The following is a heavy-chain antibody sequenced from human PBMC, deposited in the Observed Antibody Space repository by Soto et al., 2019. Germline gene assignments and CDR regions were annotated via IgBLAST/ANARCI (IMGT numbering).Heavy chain of an antibody. V-gene: IGHV1-2*04. D-gene: IGHD3-10*01. CDR1: GYTFTGYY. CDR3: ARQPRGPYYYYYGTDV. J-gene: IGHJ6*02. CDR2: INPNSGGT. Sequence: ASVKVSCKASGYTFTGYYMHWVRQAPGQGLEWMGWINPNSGGTNYAQKFQGWVTMTRDTSISTAYMELSRLRSDDTAVYYCARQPRGPYYYYYGTDVGGQGTTVTV.